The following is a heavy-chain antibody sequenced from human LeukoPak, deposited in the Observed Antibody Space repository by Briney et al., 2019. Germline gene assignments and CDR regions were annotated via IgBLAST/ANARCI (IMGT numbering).Heavy chain of an antibody. D-gene: IGHD6-19*01. J-gene: IGHJ4*02. CDR3: AREAYGGSGWWYYFDY. Sequence: GGSLRLSCAASGLTVRNNYMSWVRQAPGKGVEWVSVIYSGGSTYYTDSVKGRFTISRDNSKNTLYLQMNSLRAEDTAVYYCAREAYGGSGWWYYFDYWGQGTLVTVSS. CDR1: GLTVRNNY. CDR2: IYSGGST. V-gene: IGHV3-53*01.